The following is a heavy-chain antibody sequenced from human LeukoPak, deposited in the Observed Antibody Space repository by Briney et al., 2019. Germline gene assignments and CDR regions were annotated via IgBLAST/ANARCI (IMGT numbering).Heavy chain of an antibody. D-gene: IGHD4-17*01. CDR1: GFTFSSYA. J-gene: IGHJ3*02. Sequence: GRSLRLSCAASGFTFSSYAMHWVRQAPGKGLEWVAVISYDGSNKYYADSVKGRFTISRDNSKNTLYLQMNSLRAEDTAVYYCAREANYGDYGVPPWREDAFDIWGQGTMVTVSS. CDR3: AREANYGDYGVPPWREDAFDI. V-gene: IGHV3-30-3*01. CDR2: ISYDGSNK.